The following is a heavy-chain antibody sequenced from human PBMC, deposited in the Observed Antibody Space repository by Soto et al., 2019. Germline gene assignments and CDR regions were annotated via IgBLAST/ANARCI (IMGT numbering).Heavy chain of an antibody. CDR3: ARLEGLATISYYFDF. V-gene: IGHV4-34*01. D-gene: IGHD5-12*01. CDR1: GGSFSGYC. Sequence: SETLSLTCAVYGGSFSGYCWSWIRQPPGKGQEWIGYIYYSGSTYYNPSLKSRVTISVDTSKNQFSLKLNSVTAADSAVYFCARLEGLATISYYFDFWGPGALVTVSS. CDR2: IYYSGST. J-gene: IGHJ4*02.